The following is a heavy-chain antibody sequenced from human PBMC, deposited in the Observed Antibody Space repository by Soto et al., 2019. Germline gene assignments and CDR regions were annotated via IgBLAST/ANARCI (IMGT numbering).Heavy chain of an antibody. CDR2: ISWNSGSI. CDR3: AKDRRIAAAGMIADY. Sequence: EVHLVESGGGLVQPGRSLRLSCAVSGFTFDDYAMHWVRQAPGKGLEWVSGISWNSGSIGYADSVKGRFTISRDNAKNSLSLQMNSLTAEDTAVYYCAKDRRIAAAGMIADYWGQGTLVTVSS. J-gene: IGHJ4*02. V-gene: IGHV3-9*01. D-gene: IGHD6-13*01. CDR1: GFTFDDYA.